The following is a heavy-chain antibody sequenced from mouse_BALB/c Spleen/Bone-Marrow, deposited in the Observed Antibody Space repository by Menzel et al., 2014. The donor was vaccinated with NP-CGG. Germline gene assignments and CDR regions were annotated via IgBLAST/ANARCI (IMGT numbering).Heavy chain of an antibody. V-gene: IGHV14-3*02. D-gene: IGHD2-14*01. CDR3: ASYRYGWYFDV. J-gene: IGHJ1*01. CDR1: GFNIKDTY. Sequence: EVQLQQSGAELVKPGASVKLSCTASGFNIKDTYMHWVKQRPEQGLEWIGRTDPANGNTKYDPKFQGKATITADTFSNTAYLQLSSLTSEDTAVYYCASYRYGWYFDVWGAGTTVTVSS. CDR2: TDPANGNT.